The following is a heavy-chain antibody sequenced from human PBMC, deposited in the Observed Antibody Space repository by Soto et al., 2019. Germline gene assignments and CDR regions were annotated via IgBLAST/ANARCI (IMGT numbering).Heavy chain of an antibody. Sequence: LSCVTSVVTCSSYALSWVRQAPGKGLEWVSVISDSGDSTYYADSVKGRFTLSRDNSKNTQYLQMNSLRVEDTAVYYCANSNDGRSQGAWSYYYGMDVWGRGTTVTVPS. CDR2: ISDSGDST. V-gene: IGHV3-23*01. J-gene: IGHJ6*02. CDR3: ANSNDGRSQGAWSYYYGMDV. CDR1: VVTCSSYA. D-gene: IGHD3-10*01.